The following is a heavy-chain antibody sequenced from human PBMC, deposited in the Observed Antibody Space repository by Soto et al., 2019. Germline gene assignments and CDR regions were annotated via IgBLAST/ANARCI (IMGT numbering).Heavy chain of an antibody. J-gene: IGHJ5*02. Sequence: PGGSLRLSCEASGLIVNNNFMNWVRQAPGRGLEWVSVINPEGRTYYADSVKDRFTISRDTSKNTLYLQMNSLRVEDTAVYYCARYTPRPLSFAPWGQGTQVPVSS. CDR3: ARYTPRPLSFAP. CDR2: INPEGRT. V-gene: IGHV3-66*01. CDR1: GLIVNNNF.